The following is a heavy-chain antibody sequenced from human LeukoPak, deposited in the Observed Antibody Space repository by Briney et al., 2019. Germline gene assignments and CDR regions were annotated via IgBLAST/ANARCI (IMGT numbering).Heavy chain of an antibody. CDR1: GGSISSYY. CDR2: IYYSGST. D-gene: IGHD6-19*01. V-gene: IGHV4-59*08. J-gene: IGHJ3*02. CDR3: ARHLGGSGWYYAFDI. Sequence: SETLSLTCTVSGGSISSYYWSWIRQPPGKGLEWIGYIYYSGSTNYNPSLKSRVTISVDTSKNQFSLKLSSVTAADTAVYYCARHLGGSGWYYAFDIWGQGEKVTVSS.